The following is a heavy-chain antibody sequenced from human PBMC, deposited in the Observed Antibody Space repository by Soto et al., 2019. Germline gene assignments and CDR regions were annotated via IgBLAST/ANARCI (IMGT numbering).Heavy chain of an antibody. CDR2: IIPTFGTA. J-gene: IGHJ6*02. CDR1: GGTFSSYA. Sequence: GASVKFSCKASGGTFSSYAISWVRQAPGQGLEWMGGIIPTFGTANYAQKFQGRVTITADESTSTAYMELSSLRSEDTAVYYCARDRGDHYDIPWGGMDVWGQGTTVTVSS. CDR3: ARDRGDHYDIPWGGMDV. D-gene: IGHD3-22*01. V-gene: IGHV1-69*13.